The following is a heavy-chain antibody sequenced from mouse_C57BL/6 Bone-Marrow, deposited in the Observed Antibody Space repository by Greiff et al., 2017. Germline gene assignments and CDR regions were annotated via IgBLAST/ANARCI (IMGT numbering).Heavy chain of an antibody. V-gene: IGHV1-85*01. Sequence: VQLQQSGPELVKPGASVKLSCKASGYTFTSYDINWVKQRPGQGLEWIGWIYPRDGSTKYNEKFKGKATLTVDTSSSTAYMGLHSLTSEDSAVYFCARVEFDAGGADWYIEVWGTEATGTVSS. D-gene: IGHD1-1*02. CDR1: GYTFTSYD. CDR3: ARVEFDAGGADWYIEV. CDR2: IYPRDGST. J-gene: IGHJ1*03.